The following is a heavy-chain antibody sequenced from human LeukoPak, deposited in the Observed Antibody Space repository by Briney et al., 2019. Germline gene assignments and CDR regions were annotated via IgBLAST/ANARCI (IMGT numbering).Heavy chain of an antibody. J-gene: IGHJ6*02. Sequence: SETLSLTCTVSGGSISSYYWSWIRQPAGKGLEWIGRIYTSGSTNYNPSLKSRVTMSVDTSKNQFSLKLSSVTAADTAVYYCARGDILTGYYYYYGMDVWGQGTTVTVSS. CDR1: GGSISSYY. V-gene: IGHV4-4*07. D-gene: IGHD3-9*01. CDR2: IYTSGST. CDR3: ARGDILTGYYYYYGMDV.